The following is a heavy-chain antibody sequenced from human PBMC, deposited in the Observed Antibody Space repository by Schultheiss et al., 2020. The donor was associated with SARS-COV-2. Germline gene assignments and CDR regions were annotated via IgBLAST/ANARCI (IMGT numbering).Heavy chain of an antibody. CDR1: GYTFTGYY. CDR3: ARDPPYDSSGRVNFDI. J-gene: IGHJ3*02. Sequence: ASVKVSCKASGYTFTGYYMHWVRQAPGQGLEWMGWINPNSGGTNYAQKFQGRVTMTRDTSISTAYMELSRLRSDDTAVYYCARDPPYDSSGRVNFDIWGQGTMVTVSS. V-gene: IGHV1-2*02. CDR2: INPNSGGT. D-gene: IGHD3-22*01.